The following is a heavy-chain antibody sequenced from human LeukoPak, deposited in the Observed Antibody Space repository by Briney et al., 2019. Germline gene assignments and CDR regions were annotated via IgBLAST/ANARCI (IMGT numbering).Heavy chain of an antibody. CDR1: GYSFTSYC. J-gene: IGHJ3*02. CDR2: IYPADSDT. Sequence: GESLKISCKGSGYSFTSYCIGWVRQMPGKGLEWMGIIYPADSDTRYSPSFQGQVTISADKSISTAYLQWSSLKASDTAMYYCARLLYYYDSSGYYYAPKAFDIWGQGTMVTVSS. V-gene: IGHV5-51*01. D-gene: IGHD3-22*01. CDR3: ARLLYYYDSSGYYYAPKAFDI.